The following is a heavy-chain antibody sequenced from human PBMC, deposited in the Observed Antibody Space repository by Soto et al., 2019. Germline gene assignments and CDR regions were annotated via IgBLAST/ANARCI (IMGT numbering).Heavy chain of an antibody. V-gene: IGHV3-23*01. CDR1: GFTFSSYA. D-gene: IGHD4-17*01. Sequence: EVQLLGSGGGLVQPGGSLRLSCAASGFTFSSYAMNWVRQAPGTGLEWVSAISGSGGSTYYADSVKGRFTISRDNSKNTLYLQMNSLRAEDTAVYYCAKVNDYGDRYYFDYWGQGTLVTVSS. CDR3: AKVNDYGDRYYFDY. J-gene: IGHJ4*02. CDR2: ISGSGGST.